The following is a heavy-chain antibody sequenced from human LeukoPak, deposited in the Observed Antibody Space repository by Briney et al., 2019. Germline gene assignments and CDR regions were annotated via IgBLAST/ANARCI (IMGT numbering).Heavy chain of an antibody. J-gene: IGHJ4*02. CDR3: AKQRSEVVVAATNY. Sequence: GGSLRLSCAASGFTFSSYAMTWVRQAPGKGLEWVSAISGSGGDTYYADSVKGRFTISRDNSQNTLYLQMNSLRAEDTAVYYCAKQRSEVVVAATNYWGQGTLVTVSS. CDR1: GFTFSSYA. CDR2: ISGSGGDT. V-gene: IGHV3-23*01. D-gene: IGHD2-15*01.